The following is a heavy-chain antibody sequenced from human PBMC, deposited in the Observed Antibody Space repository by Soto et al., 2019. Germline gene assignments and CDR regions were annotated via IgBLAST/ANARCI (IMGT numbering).Heavy chain of an antibody. CDR1: GGSISSGGYS. J-gene: IGHJ4*02. CDR3: ARGPPLGY. CDR2: IYHSVST. V-gene: IGHV4-30-2*01. Sequence: PSETLSLTCAASGGSISSGGYSWSWIRQPPGKGLECIGYIYHSVSTYYNPSLKSRVTISVDRSKNQFSLKLNSVTAADTAVYYCARGPPLGYWGQGTLVTVSS.